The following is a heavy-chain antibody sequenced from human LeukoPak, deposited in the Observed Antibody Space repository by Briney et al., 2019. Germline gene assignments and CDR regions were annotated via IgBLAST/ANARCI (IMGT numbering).Heavy chain of an antibody. V-gene: IGHV3-7*01. CDR3: AREGMVVAAVAFDY. Sequence: GGSLRLSCAASGFTFSSYAMAWVRQAPGKGLEWVANIKQDGSEKYYVDSVKGRFTISRDNAKNSLYLQMNSLRAEDTAVYYCAREGMVVAAVAFDYWGQGTLVTVSS. J-gene: IGHJ4*02. CDR1: GFTFSSYA. D-gene: IGHD2-15*01. CDR2: IKQDGSEK.